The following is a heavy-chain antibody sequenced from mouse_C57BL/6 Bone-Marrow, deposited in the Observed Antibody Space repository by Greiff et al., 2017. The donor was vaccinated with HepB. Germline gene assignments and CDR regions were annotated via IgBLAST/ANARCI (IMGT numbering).Heavy chain of an antibody. J-gene: IGHJ2*01. CDR1: GFTFSDAW. Sequence: EVKVEESGGGLVQPGGSMKLSCAASGFTFSDAWMDWVRQSPEKGLEWVAEIRNKANNHATYYAESVKGRFTISRDDSKSSVYLQMNSLRAEDTGIYYCTRGGLGDWAHFDYWGQGTTLTVSS. D-gene: IGHD2-13*01. V-gene: IGHV6-6*01. CDR3: TRGGLGDWAHFDY. CDR2: IRNKANNHAT.